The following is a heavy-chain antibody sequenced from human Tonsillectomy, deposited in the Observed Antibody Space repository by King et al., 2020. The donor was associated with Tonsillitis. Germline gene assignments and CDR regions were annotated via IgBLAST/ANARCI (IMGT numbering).Heavy chain of an antibody. J-gene: IGHJ5*02. Sequence: VQLQESGPGLVKPSQTLSLTCTVSGGSISSVGYFWSWIRQHPWKSLEWMGYMYYSGSTYYKPSLKSRVNITVDTSKNQFSLKLSSVTAADTAVYYFARGYCGGDCYSIEWFDPWGQGTLVTVSS. CDR1: GGSISSVGYF. CDR3: ARGYCGGDCYSIEWFDP. V-gene: IGHV4-31*03. CDR2: MYYSGST. D-gene: IGHD2-21*02.